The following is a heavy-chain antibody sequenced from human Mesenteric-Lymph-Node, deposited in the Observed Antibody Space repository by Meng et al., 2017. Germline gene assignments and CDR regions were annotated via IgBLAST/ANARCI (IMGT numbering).Heavy chain of an antibody. CDR1: GFTFSSYA. Sequence: VTLGGSGGGVGQPGGSLRLSCAASGFTFSSYAMSWVRQAPGKGLEWVSAISGSGGSTYYADSVKGRFTISRDNSRNTLYLQMHSLRAEDTAVYYCAKDPTGTATFDYWGQGTLVTVPS. J-gene: IGHJ4*02. CDR3: AKDPTGTATFDY. CDR2: ISGSGGST. V-gene: IGHV3-23*04. D-gene: IGHD1-1*01.